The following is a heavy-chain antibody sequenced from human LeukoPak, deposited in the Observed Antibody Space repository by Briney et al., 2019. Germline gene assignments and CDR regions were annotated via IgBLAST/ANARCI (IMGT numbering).Heavy chain of an antibody. J-gene: IGHJ6*03. CDR2: HSGSGSTT. CDR1: GFTFSTYA. CDR3: ARAPPYGGYYYYYYMDV. V-gene: IGHV3-23*01. D-gene: IGHD4/OR15-4a*01. Sequence: GGSLRLSCAASGFTFSTYAMTWVRQAPGKGLEWVSGHSGSGSTTYYADSVKGRFTISRDNSKNTLYLQMNSLRAGDTAIYYCARAPPYGGYYYYYYMDVWGKGTTVTVSS.